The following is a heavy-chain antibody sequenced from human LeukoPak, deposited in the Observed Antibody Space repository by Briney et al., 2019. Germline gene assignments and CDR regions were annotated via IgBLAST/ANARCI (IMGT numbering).Heavy chain of an antibody. Sequence: SETLSLTCTVSDGSITNYYWSWIWQPAGKGLEWIARVYYIGNPIYIFNPSLKSRVTLSVDTSKNQFSLKLTSVTAADTAVYYCARQAPGSPFDYWGQGTLVTVSS. CDR3: ARQAPGSPFDY. J-gene: IGHJ4*02. CDR1: DGSITNYY. CDR2: VYYIGNP. V-gene: IGHV4-4*07. D-gene: IGHD6-13*01.